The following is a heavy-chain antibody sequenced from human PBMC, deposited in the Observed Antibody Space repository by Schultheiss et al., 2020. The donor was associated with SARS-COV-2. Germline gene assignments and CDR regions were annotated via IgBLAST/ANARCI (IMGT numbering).Heavy chain of an antibody. J-gene: IGHJ1*01. CDR1: GGSISNGGYY. CDR3: ARGHFFDTTGYYEGYFQH. Sequence: SETLSLTCTVSGGSISNGGYYWSWIRQHPGKGLEWIGYIYYSGSTYYNPSLKSRVTISVDTSKNQFSLKLSSVSAADTAVYYCARGHFFDTTGYYEGYFQHWGQGTLVTVSS. CDR2: IYYSGST. V-gene: IGHV4-31*03. D-gene: IGHD3-22*01.